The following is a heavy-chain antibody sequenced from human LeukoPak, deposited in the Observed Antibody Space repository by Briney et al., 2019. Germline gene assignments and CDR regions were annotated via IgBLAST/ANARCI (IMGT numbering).Heavy chain of an antibody. V-gene: IGHV3-23*01. CDR1: GFTFSSYA. CDR2: ISGGGGST. D-gene: IGHD3-10*01. CDR3: AKENPGITMVRGVPMYYFDY. Sequence: GGSLRLSCAAPGFTFSSYAMSWVCQAPGKGLEWVSAISGGGGSTYYADSVKGRFTISRDNSKNTLYLQMNSLRAEDTAVYYCAKENPGITMVRGVPMYYFDYWGQGTLVTVSS. J-gene: IGHJ4*02.